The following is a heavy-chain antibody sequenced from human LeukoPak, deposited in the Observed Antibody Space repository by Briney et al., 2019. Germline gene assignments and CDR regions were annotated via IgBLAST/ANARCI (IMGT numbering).Heavy chain of an antibody. J-gene: IGHJ4*02. D-gene: IGHD4-17*01. CDR3: ARDRDYAFDS. V-gene: IGHV3-48*02. CDR2: IGGTHSNI. CDR1: GFTFSICS. Sequence: GGSLRLSCAASGFTFSICSMNWVRQAPGKGLEWVSYIGGTHSNIYYADSVKGRFTISRDDAKNSLYLQMNSLRDEDTAVYYCARDRDYAFDSWGQGTLVTVSS.